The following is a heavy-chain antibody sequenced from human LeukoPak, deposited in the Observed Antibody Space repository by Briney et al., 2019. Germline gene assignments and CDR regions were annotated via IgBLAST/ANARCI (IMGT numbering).Heavy chain of an antibody. CDR2: ISDSGST. D-gene: IGHD3-22*01. V-gene: IGHV4-39*02. Sequence: NPSETLSLTCTVSGGSISSRSYYWGWIRQPPGKGLEWIGKISDSGSTYYSPSLRSRVTISIDMSKNQFSLKLSSVTATDTAVYYCARDPREYYYDSWGQGTLVTVSS. J-gene: IGHJ4*02. CDR1: GGSISSRSYY. CDR3: ARDPREYYYDS.